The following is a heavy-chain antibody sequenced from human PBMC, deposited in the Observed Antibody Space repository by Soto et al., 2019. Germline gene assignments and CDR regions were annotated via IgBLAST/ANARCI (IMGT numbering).Heavy chain of an antibody. CDR2: LQTDGSDP. CDR1: GFTFDYYW. V-gene: IGHV3-74*01. D-gene: IGHD2-21*02. CDR3: ARGGDPDY. J-gene: IGHJ4*02. Sequence: EVQLVESGGGLVQPGGSLRLSCVASGFTFDYYWMHWVRQAPGEGLMWVSRLQTDGSDPDYADSVKGRFTISRDNAKNTLYLQMNNLRAEDTAGYYCARGGDPDYWGQGTLVTVSS.